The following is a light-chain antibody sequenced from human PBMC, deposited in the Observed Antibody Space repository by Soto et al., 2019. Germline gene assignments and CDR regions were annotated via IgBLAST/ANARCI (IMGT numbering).Light chain of an antibody. Sequence: EMVMAQSPATLSVSPGERVTHSCRASQSVRSKLAWYQQKPGQAPRLLIYGASTRATGIPARFSGRGSGTEFTLTISSLQSEDFAVYYCQQYNNWPRAFGHGTKVEIK. CDR1: QSVRSK. CDR2: GAS. V-gene: IGKV3-15*01. CDR3: QQYNNWPRA. J-gene: IGKJ1*01.